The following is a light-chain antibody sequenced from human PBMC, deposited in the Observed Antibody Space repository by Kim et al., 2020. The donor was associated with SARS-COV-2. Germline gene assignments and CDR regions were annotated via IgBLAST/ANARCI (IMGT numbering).Light chain of an antibody. Sequence: ALGRTVSITGQGDSLRSYYASWYQQRPGQAPVLVIYAKNSRPSGIPDRFSGSSTGDTASLTITGAQAEDEADYYCNSRDRSGTSYVFGTGTKVTVL. CDR1: SLRSYY. V-gene: IGLV3-19*01. CDR3: NSRDRSGTSYV. CDR2: AKN. J-gene: IGLJ1*01.